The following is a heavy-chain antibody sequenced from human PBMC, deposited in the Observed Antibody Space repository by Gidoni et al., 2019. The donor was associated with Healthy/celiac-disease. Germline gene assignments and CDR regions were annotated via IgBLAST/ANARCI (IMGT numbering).Heavy chain of an antibody. D-gene: IGHD6-13*01. CDR3: ARQDSSSWSPLYYFDY. CDR1: GGSISSSSYY. J-gene: IGHJ4*02. Sequence: QLQLQESGPGLVKPSETLSLTCTVSGGSISSSSYYWGWIRQPPGKGLEWIGSIYYSGSTYYNPSLKSRVTISVDTSKNQFSLKLSSVTAADTAVYYCARQDSSSWSPLYYFDYWGQGTLVTVSS. CDR2: IYYSGST. V-gene: IGHV4-39*07.